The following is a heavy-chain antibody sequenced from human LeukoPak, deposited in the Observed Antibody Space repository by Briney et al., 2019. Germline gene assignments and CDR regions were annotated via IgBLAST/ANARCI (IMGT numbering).Heavy chain of an antibody. CDR1: GYTFTGYY. CDR3: ARDRAVGATTRFDY. D-gene: IGHD1-26*01. CDR2: INPNSGGT. V-gene: IGHV1-2*02. J-gene: IGHJ4*02. Sequence: GASVKVSCKASGYTFTGYYMHWVRQAPGQGLEWMGWINPNSGGTNYAQKFQGRVTMTRDTSISTAYMELSSLRSEDTAVYYCARDRAVGATTRFDYWGQGTLVTVSS.